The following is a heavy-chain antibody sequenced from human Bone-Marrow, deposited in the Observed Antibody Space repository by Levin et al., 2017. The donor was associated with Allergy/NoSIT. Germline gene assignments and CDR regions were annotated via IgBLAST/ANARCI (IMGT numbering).Heavy chain of an antibody. CDR1: GYTFTNYY. V-gene: IGHV1-2*02. Sequence: ASVKVSCKASGYTFTNYYMNWVRQAPGQGLEWMGWINPNSGGTYYAEKFQGRVTMTRDTSISTAYMELGRLRSDDTAVYYCARKSKEYQMLSPFDYWGQGTLVTVSS. CDR3: ARKSKEYQMLSPFDY. J-gene: IGHJ4*02. D-gene: IGHD2-2*01. CDR2: INPNSGGT.